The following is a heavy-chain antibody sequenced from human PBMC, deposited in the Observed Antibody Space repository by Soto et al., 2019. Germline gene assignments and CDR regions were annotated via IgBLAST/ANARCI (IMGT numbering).Heavy chain of an antibody. Sequence: QVQLQESGPGLVKPSETLSLTCTVSGGSISSYYWSWIRQPPGKGLEWIGYIFYTGNTNYNPSLRSRVSLSVDTTKNPFSLKLSSVTAADTAVYYCARQGGYSSPFVVWGQGTTVTVSS. CDR3: ARQGGYSSPFVV. V-gene: IGHV4-59*08. CDR2: IFYTGNT. D-gene: IGHD6-13*01. J-gene: IGHJ6*02. CDR1: GGSISSYY.